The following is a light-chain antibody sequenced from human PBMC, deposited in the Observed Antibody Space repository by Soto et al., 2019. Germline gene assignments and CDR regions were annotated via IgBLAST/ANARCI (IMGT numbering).Light chain of an antibody. Sequence: EIVLTQSPVTLSLSPGERATLSCRASQSVRTYLAWYQVKPGQAPRLLIYDASRRASGVPDRFSGSGSGTDFTRTISRLEPEDFAVYYGQQYGSSPPKVTFGPGTRLEIK. V-gene: IGKV3-20*01. J-gene: IGKJ5*01. CDR3: QQYGSSPPKVT. CDR1: QSVRTY. CDR2: DAS.